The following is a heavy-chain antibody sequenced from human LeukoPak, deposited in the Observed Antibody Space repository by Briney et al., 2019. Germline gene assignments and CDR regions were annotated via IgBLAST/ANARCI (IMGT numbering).Heavy chain of an antibody. V-gene: IGHV4-4*07. CDR1: GVSISSFH. J-gene: IGHJ4*02. CDR2: VHTSGTS. Sequence: SETLSLTCTVSGVSISSFHGSWIRQPPGKGLEWIGRVHTSGTSNYNPSLESRVTMSGDTSKNQFSLSLSSVTAADTAVYYCARHGYYNSNSYSYFDPWGQGTLVTVSA. D-gene: IGHD3-22*01. CDR3: ARHGYYNSNSYSYFDP.